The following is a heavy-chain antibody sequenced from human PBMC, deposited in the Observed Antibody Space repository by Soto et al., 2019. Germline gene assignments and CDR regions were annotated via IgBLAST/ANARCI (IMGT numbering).Heavy chain of an antibody. J-gene: IGHJ4*02. CDR2: IYYSGST. D-gene: IGHD3-10*01. CDR1: GGSISSSSYY. CDR3: ARDYYGSGSYLDY. Sequence: QSQTLSLTCTVSGGSISSSSYYWGWIRQPPGKGLEWIGSIYYSGSTYYNPSLKSRVTISVDTSKNQFSLKLSSVTAADTAVYYCARDYYGSGSYLDYWGQGILVTVSS. V-gene: IGHV4-39*02.